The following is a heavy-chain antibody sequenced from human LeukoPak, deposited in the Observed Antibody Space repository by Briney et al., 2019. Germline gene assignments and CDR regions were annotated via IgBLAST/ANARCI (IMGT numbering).Heavy chain of an antibody. CDR1: GYSFTNYW. Sequence: HGESLKISCKGSGYSFTNYWVGWVRQMPGKGLEWMGIICPGDSDTRYSPSFQGQVTISADKSISTAYLQWSSLKASDTAMYYCASLHDYSDSNRDAFDIWGQGTMVTVSS. J-gene: IGHJ3*02. V-gene: IGHV5-51*01. D-gene: IGHD4-11*01. CDR2: ICPGDSDT. CDR3: ASLHDYSDSNRDAFDI.